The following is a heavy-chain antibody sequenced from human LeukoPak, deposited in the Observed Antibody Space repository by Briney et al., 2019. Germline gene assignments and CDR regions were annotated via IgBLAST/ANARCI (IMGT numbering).Heavy chain of an antibody. J-gene: IGHJ4*02. Sequence: PGGSLRLSCAASGFTFSSYAMHWVRQAPGKGLEWVAVISYDGTNKYYADSVKGRFTISRDNSKNTLYLQMNSLRAEDTAVYYCARANVLLWFGDFDYWGQGTLVTVSS. CDR2: ISYDGTNK. CDR1: GFTFSSYA. V-gene: IGHV3-30-3*01. CDR3: ARANVLLWFGDFDY. D-gene: IGHD3-10*01.